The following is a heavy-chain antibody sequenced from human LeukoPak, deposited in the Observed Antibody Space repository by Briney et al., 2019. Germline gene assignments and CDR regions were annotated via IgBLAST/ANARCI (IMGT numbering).Heavy chain of an antibody. CDR3: AKNLDFLNYYDSSARHALDI. D-gene: IGHD3-22*01. J-gene: IGHJ3*02. CDR1: GFTFSSYS. V-gene: IGHV3-21*04. Sequence: PGGSLRLSCAASGFTFSSYSMNWVRQAPGKGLEWVSSISSSSNYIYYADSVKGRFTISRDNAKNSLYLQMNSLRAEDTAVYYCAKNLDFLNYYDSSARHALDIWGQGTMVTVSS. CDR2: ISSSSNYI.